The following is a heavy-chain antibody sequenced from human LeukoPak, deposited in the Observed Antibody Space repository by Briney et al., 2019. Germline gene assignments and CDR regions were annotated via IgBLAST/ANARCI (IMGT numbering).Heavy chain of an antibody. J-gene: IGHJ3*02. V-gene: IGHV4-39*01. D-gene: IGHD1-26*01. CDR2: IYYSGST. CDR1: GGSISSSSYY. CDR3: ASREWELLLSGGAFDI. Sequence: SETLSLTCTVSGGSISSSSYYWGWVRQPPGKGLEWIGSIYYSGSTYYNPSLKTRVTISVDTSKNQFSLKLSSVTAADTAVYYCASREWELLLSGGAFDIWGQGTMVTVSS.